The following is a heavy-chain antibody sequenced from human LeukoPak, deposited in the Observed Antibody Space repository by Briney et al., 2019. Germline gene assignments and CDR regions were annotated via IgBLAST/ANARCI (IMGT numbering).Heavy chain of an antibody. Sequence: GGSLRISCAASGFTVSSSYMSWVRQAPGKGLEWVSVIYSGGNTYYADSVKGRFTLSRDNSKNTLYLQMNSLRAEDTAVYYCARNYYDSSGYYYAWFDPWGQGTLVTVSS. CDR2: IYSGGNT. D-gene: IGHD3-22*01. CDR3: ARNYYDSSGYYYAWFDP. V-gene: IGHV3-53*01. J-gene: IGHJ5*02. CDR1: GFTVSSSY.